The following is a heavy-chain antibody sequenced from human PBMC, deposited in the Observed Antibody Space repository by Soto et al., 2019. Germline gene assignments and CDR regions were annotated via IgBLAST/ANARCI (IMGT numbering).Heavy chain of an antibody. CDR1: GGSVSSGSYY. CDR2: IYYSGST. V-gene: IGHV4-61*01. CDR3: ARCGPGDYPFDY. Sequence: PSETLSLTCTVSGGSVSSGSYYWSWIRQPPGKGLEWIGYIYYSGSTNYNPSLKSRVTISVDTSRNQFSLKLSSVTAADTAVYYCARCGPGDYPFDYWGQGTLVTVSS. J-gene: IGHJ4*02. D-gene: IGHD4-17*01.